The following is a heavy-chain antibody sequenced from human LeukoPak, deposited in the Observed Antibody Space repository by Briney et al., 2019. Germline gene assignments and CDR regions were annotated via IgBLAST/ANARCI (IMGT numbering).Heavy chain of an antibody. D-gene: IGHD6-13*01. J-gene: IGHJ5*02. CDR1: GFTFSSHA. V-gene: IGHV3-30*04. CDR3: ARGDSSNWHSNWFDP. Sequence: GGSLRLSCAASGFTFSSHAMHWFRQAPGRGLEWVAVVSYDGTNKFYADSMKGRLTISRDDSKSTLYLQVNSLRAEDTAVYFCARGDSSNWHSNWFDPWGQGALVTVSS. CDR2: VSYDGTNK.